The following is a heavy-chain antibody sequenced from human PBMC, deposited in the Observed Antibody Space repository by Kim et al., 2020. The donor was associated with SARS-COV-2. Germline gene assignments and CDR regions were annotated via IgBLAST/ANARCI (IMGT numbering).Heavy chain of an antibody. V-gene: IGHV3-11*06. Sequence: GGSLRLSCAASGFTFSDYYMSWIRQAPGKGLEWVSYISSSSSYTNYADSVKGRFTISRDNAKNSLYLQMNSLRAEDTAVYYCARDLWLGYSYGTGGWYFDLWGRGTLVTVSS. CDR2: ISSSSSYT. J-gene: IGHJ2*01. CDR3: ARDLWLGYSYGTGGWYFDL. CDR1: GFTFSDYY. D-gene: IGHD5-18*01.